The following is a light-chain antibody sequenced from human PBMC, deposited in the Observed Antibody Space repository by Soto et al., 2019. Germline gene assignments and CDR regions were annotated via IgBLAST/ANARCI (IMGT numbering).Light chain of an antibody. V-gene: IGKV1D-13*01. J-gene: IGKJ5*01. CDR2: DAS. CDR3: QQFNNY. CDR1: QGISSA. Sequence: AIQLTQSPSSLSASVGDRVTITCRASQGISSALAWYQQKPGKATKLLIYDASSLESGVPSRFSGSGSGTDFTLTISSLQPEDFATYYCQQFNNYFGQGTRLEIK.